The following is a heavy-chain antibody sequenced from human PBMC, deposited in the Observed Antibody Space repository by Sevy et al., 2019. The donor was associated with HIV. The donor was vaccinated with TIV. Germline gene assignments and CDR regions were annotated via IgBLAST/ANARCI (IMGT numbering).Heavy chain of an antibody. V-gene: IGHV1-69*13. Sequence: ASVKVSCKASGGTFSSYGISWVRQAPGQGLEWMGGIFPILGTVNYAQKFQGRVTITADESTETGYMELSSLRSEDTAVYYCARGGGNGWYYFDYWGQETLVTVSS. CDR1: GGTFSSYG. CDR3: ARGGGNGWYYFDY. J-gene: IGHJ4*02. D-gene: IGHD6-19*01. CDR2: IFPILGTV.